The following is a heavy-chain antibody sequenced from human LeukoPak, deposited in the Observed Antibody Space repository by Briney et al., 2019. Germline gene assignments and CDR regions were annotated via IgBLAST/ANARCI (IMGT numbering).Heavy chain of an antibody. CDR2: ISGSGGST. CDR3: ASRFMVRGVIQH. Sequence: SGGSLRLSCAASGFTFSSYAMSWVRQAPGKGLEWVSAISGSGGSTYYADSVKGRFTISRDNAKNSLYLQMNSLRAEDTAVYYCASRFMVRGVIQHWGQGTLVTVSS. J-gene: IGHJ1*01. V-gene: IGHV3-23*01. D-gene: IGHD3-10*01. CDR1: GFTFSSYA.